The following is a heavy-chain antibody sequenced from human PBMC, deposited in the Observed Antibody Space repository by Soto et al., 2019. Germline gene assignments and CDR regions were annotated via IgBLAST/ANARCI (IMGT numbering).Heavy chain of an antibody. CDR3: AKDEGGLAAAGKGDFDY. CDR1: GFTFSSYA. D-gene: IGHD6-13*01. CDR2: ISGSGGST. Sequence: EVQLLESGGGLVQPGGSLRLSCAASGFTFSSYAMSWVRQAPGKGLEWVSAISGSGGSTYYADSVKGRFTISRDNSKNTLYLQMNSPRAEDTGVYYCAKDEGGLAAAGKGDFDYWGQGTLVTVSS. J-gene: IGHJ4*02. V-gene: IGHV3-23*01.